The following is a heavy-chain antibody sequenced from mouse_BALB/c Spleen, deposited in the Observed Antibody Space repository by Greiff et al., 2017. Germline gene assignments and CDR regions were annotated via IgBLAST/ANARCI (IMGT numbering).Heavy chain of an antibody. Sequence: EVQRVESGGGLVKLGGSLKLSCAASGFTFSSYYMSWVRQTPEKRLELVAAINSNGGSTYYPDTVKGRFTISRDNAKNTLYLQMSSLKSEDTALYYCARGYGNYAMDDWGQGTSVTVSS. CDR3: ARGYGNYAMDD. D-gene: IGHD2-1*01. J-gene: IGHJ4*01. CDR1: GFTFSSYY. CDR2: INSNGGST. V-gene: IGHV5-6-2*01.